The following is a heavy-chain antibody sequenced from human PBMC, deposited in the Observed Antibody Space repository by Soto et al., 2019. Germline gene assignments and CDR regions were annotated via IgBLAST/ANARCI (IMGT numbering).Heavy chain of an antibody. D-gene: IGHD6-13*01. CDR1: GGSISSGGYY. J-gene: IGHJ6*02. V-gene: IGHV4-61*08. CDR3: ARRYSSSLDV. Sequence: TSETLSLTCPVSGGSISSGGYYWSWIRQPPGKGLEWIGYIYYSGSTNYNPSLKSRVTISVDTSKNQFSLKLSSVTAADTAVYYCARRYSSSLDVWGQGTTVTVSS. CDR2: IYYSGST.